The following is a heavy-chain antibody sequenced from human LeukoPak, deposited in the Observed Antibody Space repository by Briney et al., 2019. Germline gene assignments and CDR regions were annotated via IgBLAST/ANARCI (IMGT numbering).Heavy chain of an antibody. J-gene: IGHJ6*02. CDR1: GFTFSSYA. V-gene: IGHV3-30*04. CDR2: ISYDGSNK. Sequence: SGRSLRLSCAASGFTFSSYAMHWVRQAPGKGLEWVAVISYDGSNKYYADSVKGRFTISRDNSKNTLYLQMNSLRAEDTAVYYCARDLTPRYYYGMDVWGQGTTVTVSS. CDR3: ARDLTPRYYYGMDV.